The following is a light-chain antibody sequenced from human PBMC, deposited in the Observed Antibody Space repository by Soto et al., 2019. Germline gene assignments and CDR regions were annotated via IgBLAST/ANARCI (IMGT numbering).Light chain of an antibody. J-gene: IGKJ4*01. CDR2: GAS. CDR1: QSVSSY. CDR3: QEYGSSRGT. V-gene: IGKV3-20*01. Sequence: EIVLTQSPGTLSLSPGEGATLSCRASQSVSSYLGWYQQKLGQAPRLLIYGASSRATGIPDRFSGSGSGTDFTLTISRLAPEDFAVYYCQEYGSSRGTFGGGTKVEIK.